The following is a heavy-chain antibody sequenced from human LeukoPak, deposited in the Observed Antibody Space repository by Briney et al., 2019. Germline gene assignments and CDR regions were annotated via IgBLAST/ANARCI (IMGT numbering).Heavy chain of an antibody. V-gene: IGHV3-21*01. J-gene: IGHJ4*02. CDR1: GFTFSSYS. D-gene: IGHD3-22*01. CDR3: ASSDYYDSSGYHIDY. Sequence: NTGGSLRLSCAASGFTFSSYSMNWVRQAPGKGLEWVSSISSSSSYIYYEDSVKGRFTISRDNAKNSLYLQMNSLRAEDTAVYYCASSDYYDSSGYHIDYWGQGTLVTVSS. CDR2: ISSSSSYI.